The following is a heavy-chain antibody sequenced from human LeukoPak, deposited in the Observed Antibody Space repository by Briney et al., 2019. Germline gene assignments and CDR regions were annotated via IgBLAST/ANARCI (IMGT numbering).Heavy chain of an antibody. D-gene: IGHD6-13*01. V-gene: IGHV3-74*01. CDR2: INSDGSST. Sequence: PGGSLRLSCAASGFTFSSYWMHWVRQAPGKGPVWVSRINSDGSSTNYADSVKGRFTISRDNAKNTLYLQMNSLRAEDTAVYYCARAGYSSSWYTFDYWGQGTLVTVSS. CDR3: ARAGYSSSWYTFDY. CDR1: GFTFSSYW. J-gene: IGHJ4*02.